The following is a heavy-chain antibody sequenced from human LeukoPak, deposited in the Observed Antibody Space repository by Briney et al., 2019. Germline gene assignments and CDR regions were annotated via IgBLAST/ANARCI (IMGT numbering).Heavy chain of an antibody. D-gene: IGHD3-3*01. CDR2: IKQDGSEK. J-gene: IGHJ4*02. Sequence: GGSLRLSCAASGFTFSSYWMSWVRQAPGKGLEWVANIKQDGSEKYYVDSVKGRFTISRDNAKNSLYLQMNSLRAEDTAVYYCARAPRGFWSGYYVDYWGQGTLVTVSS. CDR1: GFTFSSYW. CDR3: ARAPRGFWSGYYVDY. V-gene: IGHV3-7*05.